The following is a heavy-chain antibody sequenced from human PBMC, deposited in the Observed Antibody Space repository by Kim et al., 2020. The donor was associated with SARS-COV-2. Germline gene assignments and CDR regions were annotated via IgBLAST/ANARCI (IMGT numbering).Heavy chain of an antibody. CDR3: AKGGYCSSTSCPTVLYYYYYYYMAV. Sequence: GGSLRLSCAASGFTFSSYGMHWVRQAPGKGPEWVAVISYDGSNKYYADSVKGRFTISRDNSKKTLYLQMNSLRPEDTAVYYCAKGGYCSSTSCPTVLYYYYYYYMAVWGNGTTVTVSS. CDR2: ISYDGSNK. CDR1: GFTFSSYG. V-gene: IGHV3-30*18. J-gene: IGHJ6*03. D-gene: IGHD2-2*01.